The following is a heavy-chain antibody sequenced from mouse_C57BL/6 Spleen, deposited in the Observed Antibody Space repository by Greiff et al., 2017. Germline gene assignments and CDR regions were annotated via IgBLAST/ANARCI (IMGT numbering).Heavy chain of an antibody. V-gene: IGHV1-39*01. D-gene: IGHD1-1*01. J-gene: IGHJ2*01. CDR2: INPNYGTT. CDR1: GYSFTDYN. CDR3: TEITTVAFDY. Sequence: EVQGVESGPELVKPGASVKISCKASGYSFTDYNMNWVKQSNGKSLEWIGVINPNYGTTSYNQKFKGKATLTVDQSSSTAYMELRSLTSEDSAVYYCTEITTVAFDYWGQGTTLTVSS.